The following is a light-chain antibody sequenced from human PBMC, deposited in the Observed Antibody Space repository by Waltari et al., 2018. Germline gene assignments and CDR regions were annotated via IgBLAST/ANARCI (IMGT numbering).Light chain of an antibody. V-gene: IGKV1-5*03. J-gene: IGKJ2*01. CDR3: QQYYTYPYT. CDR1: RSIRTW. Sequence: DIQMTQSPSTLSASLGDRVTLTCRASRSIRTWLAWYQQKLGKAPKLLIYKASTLEGGVPSRFSGSGSETEFTLTINSLQPDDFATYYCQQYYTYPYTFGQGTKLEIK. CDR2: KAS.